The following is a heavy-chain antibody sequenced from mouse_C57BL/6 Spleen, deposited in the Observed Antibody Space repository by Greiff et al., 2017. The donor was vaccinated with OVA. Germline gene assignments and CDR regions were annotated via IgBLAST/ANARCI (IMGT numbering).Heavy chain of an antibody. J-gene: IGHJ2*01. CDR1: GYTFTSYW. CDR2: IDPNSGGT. Sequence: QVQLQQPGAELVKPGASVKLSCKASGYTFTSYWMHWVKQRPGRGLEWIGRIDPNSGGTKYNEKFKSKATLTVDKSSCTAYMQLSSLASEDWAIDDYARSVVTAVVAHFDDWGKGTTLTVSS. D-gene: IGHD1-1*01. V-gene: IGHV1-72*01. CDR3: ARSVVTAVVAHFDD.